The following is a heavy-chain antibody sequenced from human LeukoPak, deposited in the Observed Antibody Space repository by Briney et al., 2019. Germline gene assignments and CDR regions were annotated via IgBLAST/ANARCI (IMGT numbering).Heavy chain of an antibody. CDR3: AKVTATTFDY. J-gene: IGHJ4*02. D-gene: IGHD2-21*02. CDR2: IHPNRGNT. V-gene: IGHV1-2*02. Sequence: ASVSVSCKASGYTFTGYYIHAVRQAPGQGLEWRGWIHPNRGNTNYALEFQGRFTITRDTSSSTSYMELNRLTSHDTAVYYCAKVTATTFDYWGQGTLVTVSS. CDR1: GYTFTGYY.